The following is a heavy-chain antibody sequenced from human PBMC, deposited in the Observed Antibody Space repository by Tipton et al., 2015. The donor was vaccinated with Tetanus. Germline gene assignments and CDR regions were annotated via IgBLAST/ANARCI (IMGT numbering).Heavy chain of an antibody. D-gene: IGHD2-21*01. CDR2: IYQNGDA. CDR3: ARERIEAFYYHGLDV. J-gene: IGHJ6*02. V-gene: IGHV4-59*01. Sequence: TLSLTRTVSGGSISSFYWYWIRQPPGKGLEWIAYIYQNGDANYNPPLQSRVTISVDTSKNQFSLQLAFVTAADTAIYYCARERIEAFYYHGLDVWGPGATVTVSS. CDR1: GGSISSFY.